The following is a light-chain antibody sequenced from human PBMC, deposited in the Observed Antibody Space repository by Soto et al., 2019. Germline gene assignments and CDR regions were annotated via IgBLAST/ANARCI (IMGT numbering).Light chain of an antibody. V-gene: IGLV1-44*01. J-gene: IGLJ1*01. CDR2: DNN. CDR1: SSNIGRSST. Sequence: QSVLTQPPSASGTPGQRVTISCSGISSNIGRSSTINWHQHLPGAAPKLLIYDNNQRPSGIPDRFSGSRSGTSASLAISGLQSDDEADYYCATWDDSLNVYVFGTGTKVTVL. CDR3: ATWDDSLNVYV.